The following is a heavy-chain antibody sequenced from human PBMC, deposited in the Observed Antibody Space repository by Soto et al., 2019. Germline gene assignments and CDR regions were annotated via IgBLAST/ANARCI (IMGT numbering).Heavy chain of an antibody. CDR2: INPNSGGT. Sequence: SLKVSCKASGYTFTGYYMHWVRQAPGQGLEWMGWINPNSGGTNYAQKFQGWVTMTRDTSISTAYMELSRLRSDDTAVYYCARGETSYYYDSSGFYFDYWGQGTLVTVSS. V-gene: IGHV1-2*04. D-gene: IGHD3-22*01. J-gene: IGHJ4*02. CDR3: ARGETSYYYDSSGFYFDY. CDR1: GYTFTGYY.